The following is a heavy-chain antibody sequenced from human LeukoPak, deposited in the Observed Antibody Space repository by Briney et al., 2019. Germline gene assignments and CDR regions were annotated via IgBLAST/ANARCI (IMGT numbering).Heavy chain of an antibody. Sequence: ASVKVSCKASGYTFTGYYMHWVRQAPGQGLEWMGWINPNSGGTNYAQKFQGRVTMTRDTSINTAYMELSRLRSDDTAVYYCASDSGRWELADDAFDIWGQGTMVTVSS. D-gene: IGHD1-26*01. J-gene: IGHJ3*02. CDR1: GYTFTGYY. CDR2: INPNSGGT. V-gene: IGHV1-2*02. CDR3: ASDSGRWELADDAFDI.